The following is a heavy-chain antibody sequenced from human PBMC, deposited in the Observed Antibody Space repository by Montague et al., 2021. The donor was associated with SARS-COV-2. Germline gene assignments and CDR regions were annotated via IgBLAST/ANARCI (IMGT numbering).Heavy chain of an antibody. D-gene: IGHD5-12*01. V-gene: IGHV4-59*01. CDR2: IYYTGST. CDR3: ARGGGRLQYSYYYGMDV. J-gene: IGHJ6*02. CDR1: GGPMINKY. Sequence: SETLSLTCSVSGGPMINKYWSWIRQPPGKGLKWMGYIYYTGSTDYNPSLESRATLSIDTSKNEFSLKLTSVTAADTAVYYCARGGGRLQYSYYYGMDVWGQGTTVTVSS.